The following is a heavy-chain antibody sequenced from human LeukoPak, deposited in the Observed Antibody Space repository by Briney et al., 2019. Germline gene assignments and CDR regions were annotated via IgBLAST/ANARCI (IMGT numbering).Heavy chain of an antibody. D-gene: IGHD3-16*01. CDR2: INPNSDAT. CDR3: AREGPTRFGPGDS. CDR1: GYTFTIYG. V-gene: IGHV1-2*02. Sequence: AVGKVSFKGSGYTFTIYGISWGREGPGQGLEWMGWINPNSDATLSPPKFQGRVTMTRHTSISTAYMALSSLRSDPTALYYCAREGPTRFGPGDSWGQGTLITVSS. J-gene: IGHJ4*02.